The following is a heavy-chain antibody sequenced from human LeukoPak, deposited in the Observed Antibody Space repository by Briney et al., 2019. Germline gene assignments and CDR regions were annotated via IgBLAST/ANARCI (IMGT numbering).Heavy chain of an antibody. CDR2: IYTSGST. CDR1: GGSISSYY. J-gene: IGHJ4*02. Sequence: SETLSLTCTVSGGSISSYYWSWIRQPAGKGLEWIGRIYTSGSTNYNPSLKSRVTMLVDTSKNQFSLKLSFVTAADTAVYYCARRRYDASGYYPSRGRYFDYWGQGTLVTVSS. D-gene: IGHD3-22*01. CDR3: ARRRYDASGYYPSRGRYFDY. V-gene: IGHV4-4*07.